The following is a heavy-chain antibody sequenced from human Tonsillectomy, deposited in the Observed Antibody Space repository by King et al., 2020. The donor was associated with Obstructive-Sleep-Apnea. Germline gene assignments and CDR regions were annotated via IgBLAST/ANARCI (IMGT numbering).Heavy chain of an antibody. CDR3: ARDLGGAYELDPWTNQYYYGMDV. J-gene: IGHJ6*02. V-gene: IGHV1-18*04. Sequence: QLVQSGAEVKKPGASVKVSCKASGYTLTSYGISWVRQAPGQGLEWMGWISGYNGKTKYSQKVQGRVPMTTDTSTSTAYMELRSLRSDDTAVYFCARDLGGAYELDPWTNQYYYGMDVWGQGTTVTVSS. CDR1: GYTLTSYG. D-gene: IGHD4-17*01. CDR2: ISGYNGKT.